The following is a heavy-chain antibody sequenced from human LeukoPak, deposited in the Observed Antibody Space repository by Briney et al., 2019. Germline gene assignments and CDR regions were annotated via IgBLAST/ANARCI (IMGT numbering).Heavy chain of an antibody. D-gene: IGHD6-19*01. Sequence: SETLSLTCSVSGGSIRNYYWTWIRQPPRKGLEWIGYLYYSGSTNYSPSLMSRVTISVDTSQNQFSLNLTSVTAADTAVYYCARGSSGWDFDAFDIWGQGTRVTVSS. CDR3: ARGSSGWDFDAFDI. J-gene: IGHJ3*02. CDR1: GGSIRNYY. V-gene: IGHV4-59*01. CDR2: LYYSGST.